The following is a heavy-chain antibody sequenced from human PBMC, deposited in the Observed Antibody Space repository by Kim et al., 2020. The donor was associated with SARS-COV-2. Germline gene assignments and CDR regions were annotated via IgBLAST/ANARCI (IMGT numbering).Heavy chain of an antibody. Sequence: SGPTLVNPTQTLTLTCTFSGFSLSTSGMCVSWIRQPPGKALEWLARIDWDDDKYYSTSLKTRLTISKDTSKNQVVLTMTNMDPVDTATYYCARIRTSSSWYVLDYWGQGTLVTVSS. D-gene: IGHD6-13*01. CDR2: IDWDDDK. V-gene: IGHV2-70*11. J-gene: IGHJ4*02. CDR3: ARIRTSSSWYVLDY. CDR1: GFSLSTSGMC.